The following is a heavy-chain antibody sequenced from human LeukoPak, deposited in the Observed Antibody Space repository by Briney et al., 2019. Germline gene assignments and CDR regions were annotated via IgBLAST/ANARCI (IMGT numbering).Heavy chain of an antibody. V-gene: IGHV1-18*04. CDR2: ISAYNGNT. CDR1: GYTFISYG. Sequence: ASVKVSCKASGYTFISYGFSWVRQAPGQGLEWMGLISAYNGNTNYEQKLQGRVTMTTDTSTSTAYMELRSLRSDDTAVYYCARDCSSTSCRFDYWGQGTLVTVSS. J-gene: IGHJ4*02. D-gene: IGHD2-2*01. CDR3: ARDCSSTSCRFDY.